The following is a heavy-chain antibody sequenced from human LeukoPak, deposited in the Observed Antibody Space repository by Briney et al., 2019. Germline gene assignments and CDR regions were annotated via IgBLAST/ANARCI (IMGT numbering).Heavy chain of an antibody. Sequence: SEXLSLTCTVSGGSISSYYWSWIRQPPGKGLECIVYIYFSGTSIYTPSLKSRVTISLDTSKNQFSLKLSSVTAADTAVYYCARGGYSYVPYWGQGTLVTVSS. CDR3: ARGGYSYVPY. D-gene: IGHD5-18*01. V-gene: IGHV4-59*01. CDR1: GGSISSYY. CDR2: IYFSGTS. J-gene: IGHJ4*02.